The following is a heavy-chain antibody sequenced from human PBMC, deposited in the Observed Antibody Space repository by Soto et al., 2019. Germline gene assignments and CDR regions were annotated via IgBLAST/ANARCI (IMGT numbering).Heavy chain of an antibody. V-gene: IGHV3-30-3*01. J-gene: IGHJ3*02. Sequence: QVQLVESGGGVVQPGRSLRLSCAASGFTFSSYAMLWVRQAPGKGLEWVAVISYDGSNKYYADSVKGRFTISRDNSKNTLYLQMNSLRAEDTAVYYCARVGYSSSWYAILGAFDIWGQGTMVTVSS. CDR3: ARVGYSSSWYAILGAFDI. CDR1: GFTFSSYA. CDR2: ISYDGSNK. D-gene: IGHD6-13*01.